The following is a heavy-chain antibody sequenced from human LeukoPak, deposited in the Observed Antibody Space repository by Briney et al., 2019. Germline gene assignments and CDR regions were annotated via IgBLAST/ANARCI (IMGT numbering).Heavy chain of an antibody. CDR1: GFTFGDYA. D-gene: IGHD5-18*01. V-gene: IGHV3-49*04. CDR2: IRSKAYGGTT. Sequence: PGGSLRLSCTASGFTFGDYAMSWVRQAPGKGLEWVGFIRSKAYGGTTEYAASVKGRFTISRDDSKSIAYLQVNSLKTEDTAVYYCSRVRRYSYGYGDYWGQGTLVTVSA. J-gene: IGHJ4*02. CDR3: SRVRRYSYGYGDY.